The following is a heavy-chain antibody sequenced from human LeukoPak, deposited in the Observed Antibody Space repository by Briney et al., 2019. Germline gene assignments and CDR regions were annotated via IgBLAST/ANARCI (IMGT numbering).Heavy chain of an antibody. D-gene: IGHD1-14*01. V-gene: IGHV4-34*01. Sequence: SETLSLTCAVSGVSLNDYYWSWVRQSPGKGLEWIGEINHSGYTNDSPSLKSRVTISMDTSRKQFSLNLRSVTVADTAVYYCTRLTTGHDYWGQGTLVTVSS. CDR3: TRLTTGHDY. CDR1: GVSLNDYY. CDR2: INHSGYT. J-gene: IGHJ4*02.